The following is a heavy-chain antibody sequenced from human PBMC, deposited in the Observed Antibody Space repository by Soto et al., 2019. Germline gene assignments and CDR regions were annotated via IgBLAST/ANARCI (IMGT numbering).Heavy chain of an antibody. J-gene: IGHJ4*02. CDR1: GGSISSYY. CDR3: ASMGYHYGSGSYPLDY. D-gene: IGHD3-10*01. V-gene: IGHV4-59*05. Sequence: SETLSLTCTVSGGSISSYYWSWIRQPPGKGLEWIGSIYYTGSTYYNPSLKSRVTISVDTSKNQFSLKLSSVTAADTAMYYCASMGYHYGSGSYPLDYWGQGTLVTVSS. CDR2: IYYTGST.